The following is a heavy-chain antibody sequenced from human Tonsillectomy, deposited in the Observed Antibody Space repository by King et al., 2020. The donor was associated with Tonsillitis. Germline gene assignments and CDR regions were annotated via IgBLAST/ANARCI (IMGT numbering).Heavy chain of an antibody. D-gene: IGHD2-8*02. CDR2: INPSGTNT. CDR3: GREYWGAFDV. J-gene: IGHJ3*01. V-gene: IGHV3-11*06. Sequence: VQLVESGGGLVKPGGSLRLSCAASVFTFSDYYMSWIRQAPGKGLEWISFINPSGTNTNNVDSVRGRFTSSRDNAKNSMFLQMNSLRAEDTGVYYCGREYWGAFDVWGQGTMVTVSS. CDR1: VFTFSDYY.